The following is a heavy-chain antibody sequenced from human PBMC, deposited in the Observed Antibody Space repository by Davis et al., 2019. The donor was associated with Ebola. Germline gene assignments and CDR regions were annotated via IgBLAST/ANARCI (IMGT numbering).Heavy chain of an antibody. CDR1: GYKFSSYW. CDR2: IYPGDSVP. D-gene: IGHD3-3*01. Sequence: KVSCKASGYKFSSYWIAWVRQMPGKGLEWMGIIYPGDSVPRYSPSFQGQVTISIDKSTSTAYLQWSSLKASDTAMYYCARMLTIFGAPYFDYWGQGTLVTVSS. V-gene: IGHV5-51*01. CDR3: ARMLTIFGAPYFDY. J-gene: IGHJ4*02.